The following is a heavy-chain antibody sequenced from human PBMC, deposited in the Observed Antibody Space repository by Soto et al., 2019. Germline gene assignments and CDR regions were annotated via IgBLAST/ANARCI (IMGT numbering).Heavy chain of an antibody. CDR2: IIPILGIA. Sequence: SVKVSCKASGGTFSSYTISWVRQAPGQGLEWMGRIIPILGIANYAQKFQGRVTITADKSTSTAYMELSSLRSEDTAVYYCARYLKYSSSSGWYFDLWGRGTLATVSS. CDR3: ARYLKYSSSSGWYFDL. V-gene: IGHV1-69*02. D-gene: IGHD6-6*01. CDR1: GGTFSSYT. J-gene: IGHJ2*01.